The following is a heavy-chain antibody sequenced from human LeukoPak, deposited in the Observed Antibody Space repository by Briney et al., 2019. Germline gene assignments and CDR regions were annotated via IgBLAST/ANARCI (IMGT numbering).Heavy chain of an antibody. Sequence: GGSLRLSCAASGFTFSSYAMSWVRQAPGKGLEWVSAISGSGGSTYYADSVKGRFTISRDNSKNTLYLQVNSLRAEDTAVYYCAKGGISMVATTSAYYFDYWGQGTLVTVSS. CDR2: ISGSGGST. CDR3: AKGGISMVATTSAYYFDY. V-gene: IGHV3-23*01. J-gene: IGHJ4*02. D-gene: IGHD5-12*01. CDR1: GFTFSSYA.